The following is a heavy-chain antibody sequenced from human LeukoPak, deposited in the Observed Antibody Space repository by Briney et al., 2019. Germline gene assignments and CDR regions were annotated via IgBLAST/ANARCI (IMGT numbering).Heavy chain of an antibody. Sequence: ASVKVSCKASGYTFTGYYMHWVRQAPGQGLEWMGWVNPNSGGTNYAQKFQGRVTMTRDTSISTAYMELSRLRSDDTAVYYCAAGYYDFPIGDYWGQGTLVTVSS. D-gene: IGHD3-3*01. V-gene: IGHV1-2*02. J-gene: IGHJ4*02. CDR2: VNPNSGGT. CDR1: GYTFTGYY. CDR3: AAGYYDFPIGDY.